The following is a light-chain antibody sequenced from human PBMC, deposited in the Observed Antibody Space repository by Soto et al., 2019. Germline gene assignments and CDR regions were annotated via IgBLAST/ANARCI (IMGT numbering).Light chain of an antibody. J-gene: IGLJ1*01. CDR3: CSYAGRYTYV. V-gene: IGLV2-11*01. CDR1: SSDVGTYNF. Sequence: QSVLTQPRSVSGSPGQSVSISCTGTSSDVGTYNFVSWYQQHPGKAPKVMIYDVSKRPSGVPDRFSGSKSGNTASLTISGLQSEDEADYYCCSYAGRYTYVFGTGTKLPS. CDR2: DVS.